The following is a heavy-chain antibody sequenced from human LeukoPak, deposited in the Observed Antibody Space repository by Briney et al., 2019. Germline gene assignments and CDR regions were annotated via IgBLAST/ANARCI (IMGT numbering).Heavy chain of an antibody. Sequence: TGGSLRLSCAASGFTFTTYSMNWVRQAPGQGLEWMGWINPNSGGTNYAQTLQGRVTMTRDTSISIVYMELSGLRTDDTAVYYCARVLRYDDSSGYYAYWGQGTLVTVSS. D-gene: IGHD3-22*01. J-gene: IGHJ4*02. CDR1: GFTFTTYS. V-gene: IGHV1-2*02. CDR2: INPNSGGT. CDR3: ARVLRYDDSSGYYAY.